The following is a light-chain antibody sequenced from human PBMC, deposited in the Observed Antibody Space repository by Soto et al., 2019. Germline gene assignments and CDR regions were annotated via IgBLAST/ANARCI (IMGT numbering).Light chain of an antibody. CDR3: CSYAGTNSVV. Sequence: QSALTQPASVSGSPGQSITISCTGTSSDVGSYNLVSWYQQHPGTAPRLLIYEATKRPPGVSSRFSGSKSGNTASLTISGLQTECEADYYCCSYAGTNSVVFGGGTKLTVL. CDR2: EAT. J-gene: IGLJ2*01. CDR1: SSDVGSYNL. V-gene: IGLV2-23*01.